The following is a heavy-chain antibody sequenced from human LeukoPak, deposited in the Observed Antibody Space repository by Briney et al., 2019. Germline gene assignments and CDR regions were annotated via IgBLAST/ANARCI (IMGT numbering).Heavy chain of an antibody. D-gene: IGHD3-22*01. CDR2: IKQDGSEK. Sequence: GGSLRLSCAASGFTFSSYWMSWVRQASGKGLEWVANIKQDGSEKYYVDSVKGRFTISRVNAKNSLYLQMNSLRAEDTAVYYCARNYYDSSGYYSLCAFDIWGQGTMVTVSS. CDR1: GFTFSSYW. J-gene: IGHJ3*02. CDR3: ARNYYDSSGYYSLCAFDI. V-gene: IGHV3-7*01.